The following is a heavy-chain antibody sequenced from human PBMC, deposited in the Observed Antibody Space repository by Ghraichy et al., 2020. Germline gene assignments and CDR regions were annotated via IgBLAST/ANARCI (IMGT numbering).Heavy chain of an antibody. J-gene: IGHJ4*02. CDR1: GGSISSSSYY. CDR2: IYYSGST. V-gene: IGHV4-39*01. Sequence: SETLSRTCTVSGGSISSSSYYWGWIRQPPGKGLEWIGSIYYSGSTYYNPSLKSRVTISVDTSKNQFSLKLSSVTAADTAVYYCARQEQLAHFDYWGQGTLVTVSS. CDR3: ARQEQLAHFDY. D-gene: IGHD6-6*01.